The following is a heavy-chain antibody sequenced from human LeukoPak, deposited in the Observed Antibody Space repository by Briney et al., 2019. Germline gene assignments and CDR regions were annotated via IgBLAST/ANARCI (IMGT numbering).Heavy chain of an antibody. Sequence: ASVKVSCKASGYTFTNYGISWVRQAPGQGLEWMGWISPYNGNTNYAQKFQGRVTMTTDTSTSTAYMELRSLRSDGTAVYYCARDPRWELPPLDYWGQGTLVTVSS. CDR2: ISPYNGNT. J-gene: IGHJ4*02. V-gene: IGHV1-18*01. D-gene: IGHD1-26*01. CDR1: GYTFTNYG. CDR3: ARDPRWELPPLDY.